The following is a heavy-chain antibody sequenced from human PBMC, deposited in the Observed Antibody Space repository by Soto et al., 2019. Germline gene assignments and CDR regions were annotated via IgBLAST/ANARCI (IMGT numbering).Heavy chain of an antibody. CDR3: ARREENNWNYGSFDY. Sequence: XESLKLYWKCSGYSCTSYWIGLVLQMPGKGLEWMGIIYPGDSDTRYSPSFQGQVTISADKSISTAYLQWSSLKASDTAMYYCARREENNWNYGSFDYWGQGTLVTVSS. D-gene: IGHD1-7*01. CDR2: IYPGDSDT. J-gene: IGHJ4*02. CDR1: GYSCTSYW. V-gene: IGHV5-51*01.